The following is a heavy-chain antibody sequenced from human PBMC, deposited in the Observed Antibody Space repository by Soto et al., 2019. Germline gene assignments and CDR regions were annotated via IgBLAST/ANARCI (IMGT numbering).Heavy chain of an antibody. Sequence: QVQLLQSGTEVKKPGSSAKVSCRASGGNFNTYTISWVRQAPGQGLEWLGRIIPILDIASYAQKFQGRVKITAYKTTNTVYMELSSLRSEDTAVYFCSRSLGLCTGSGCRDYWGQEPLVSVSP. V-gene: IGHV1-69*02. CDR3: SRSLGLCTGSGCRDY. CDR2: IIPILDIA. CDR1: GGNFNTYT. D-gene: IGHD2-8*02. J-gene: IGHJ4*02.